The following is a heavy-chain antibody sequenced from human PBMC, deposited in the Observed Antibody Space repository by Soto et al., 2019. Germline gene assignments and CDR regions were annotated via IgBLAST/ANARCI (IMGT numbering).Heavy chain of an antibody. CDR1: GFTFSNYG. Sequence: QVQLVESGGGVVQPGRSLRLSCAASGFTFSNYGMHWVRQAPGKGLEWVAVIWYDGNNKYYADFVKGRFTISRDNSKNTLYLQMNSLRAEDTAVYYCARDEWGSGSLDYWGQGTLVTVSS. V-gene: IGHV3-33*01. D-gene: IGHD3-10*01. CDR3: ARDEWGSGSLDY. CDR2: IWYDGNNK. J-gene: IGHJ4*02.